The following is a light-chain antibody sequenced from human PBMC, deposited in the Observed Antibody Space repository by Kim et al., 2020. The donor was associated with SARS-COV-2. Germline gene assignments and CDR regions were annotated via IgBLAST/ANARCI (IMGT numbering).Light chain of an antibody. V-gene: IGKV3-20*01. CDR3: QQYGSSPYS. CDR1: KSVSPRY. CDR2: GAS. J-gene: IGKJ2*03. Sequence: LSPGASATPPRRASKSVSPRYLAWYQQKPGQAPRLLIYGASSRATGIPDRFSGSGSGTDFTLTISRLEPEDFAVYYCQQYGSSPYSFGQGTKLEI.